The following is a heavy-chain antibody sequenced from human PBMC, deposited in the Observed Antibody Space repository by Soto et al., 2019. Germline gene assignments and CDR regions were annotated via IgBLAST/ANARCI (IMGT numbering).Heavy chain of an antibody. V-gene: IGHV3-33*01. CDR1: GFTFSSYG. CDR3: ARFIQPYVLPDY. D-gene: IGHD5-18*01. J-gene: IGHJ4*02. Sequence: GGSLRLSCAASGFTFSSYGMRWVRQAPGKGLEWVAVIWYDGSNKYYADSVKGRFTISRDNSKNTLYLQMNSLRAEDTAVYYCARFIQPYVLPDYWGQGTLVTVSS. CDR2: IWYDGSNK.